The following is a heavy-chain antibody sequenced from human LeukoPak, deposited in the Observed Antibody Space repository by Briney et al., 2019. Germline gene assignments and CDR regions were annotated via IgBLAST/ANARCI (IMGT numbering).Heavy chain of an antibody. V-gene: IGHV3-23*01. Sequence: GASLRLSCAASGFTFSSYAMSWVRQAPGKGLEWVSAFSGSGGSTYYADSVKGRFTISRDNSKNTLYLQMNSLRAEDTAVYYCANQKSYYYYGMDVWGQGTTVTVSS. CDR1: GFTFSSYA. J-gene: IGHJ6*02. CDR3: ANQKSYYYYGMDV. CDR2: FSGSGGST.